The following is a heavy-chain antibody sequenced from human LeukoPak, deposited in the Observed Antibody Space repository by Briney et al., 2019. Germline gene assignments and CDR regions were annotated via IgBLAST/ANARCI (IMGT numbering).Heavy chain of an antibody. J-gene: IGHJ6*02. D-gene: IGHD2-8*02. CDR3: ARKGRYWNYGMDV. Sequence: GESLKISCKGSGYSFTSYWIGWVRQMPGKGLEWMGIIYPGDSDTRYSPSFQGQVTISADKSISTAYLQWSSLKASDTATYYCARKGRYWNYGMDVWGQGTTVTVSS. CDR2: IYPGDSDT. CDR1: GYSFTSYW. V-gene: IGHV5-51*01.